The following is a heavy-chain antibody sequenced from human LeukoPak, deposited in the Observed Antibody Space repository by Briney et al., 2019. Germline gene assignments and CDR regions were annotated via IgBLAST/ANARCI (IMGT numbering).Heavy chain of an antibody. Sequence: ASVKVSCKVSGYTLTELSMHWVRQAPGKGLEWMGGFDPEDGVTIYAQKFQGRVTMTEDTSTDTAYMELSSLRSEDTAVYYCATTEVVPAAIGIPIDYWGQGTLVTVSS. J-gene: IGHJ4*02. CDR2: FDPEDGVT. CDR3: ATTEVVPAAIGIPIDY. V-gene: IGHV1-24*01. D-gene: IGHD2-2*01. CDR1: GYTLTELS.